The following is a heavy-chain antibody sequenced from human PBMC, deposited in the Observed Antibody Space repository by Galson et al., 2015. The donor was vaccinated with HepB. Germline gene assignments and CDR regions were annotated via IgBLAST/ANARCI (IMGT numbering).Heavy chain of an antibody. CDR3: ARDSGRPAQYWYFDL. J-gene: IGHJ2*01. Sequence: SVKVSCKASGYTFRDYFLHWLRQAPGQGPEWLGFINPKRGGTEYAQRFQGRVLMTRDTATNTIYMELRHLTSDDTAVYYCARDSGRPAQYWYFDLWDRGSLVIVS. D-gene: IGHD1-26*01. CDR1: GYTFRDYF. CDR2: INPKRGGT. V-gene: IGHV1-2*02.